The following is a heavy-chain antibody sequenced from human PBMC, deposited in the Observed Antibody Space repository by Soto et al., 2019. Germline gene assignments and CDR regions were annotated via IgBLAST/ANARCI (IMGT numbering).Heavy chain of an antibody. CDR2: IKTDGSAT. D-gene: IGHD2-21*02. CDR3: ARAGDCGTGSYYYFGC. V-gene: IGHV3-7*04. CDR1: GFTFGSYR. J-gene: IGHJ4*02. Sequence: GGSLRLSCAVSGFTFGSYRMNWVRLLPGKGLEWVAYIKTDGSATYYVDSVKGRFTISRDNAKNSLYLQMNSLRVEDTSVYYCARAGDCGTGSYYYFGCWGQGTLVTVSS.